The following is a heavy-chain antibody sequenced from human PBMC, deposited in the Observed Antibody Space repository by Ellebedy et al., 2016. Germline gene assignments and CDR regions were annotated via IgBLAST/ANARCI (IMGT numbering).Heavy chain of an antibody. D-gene: IGHD1-14*01. J-gene: IGHJ6*02. CDR3: AKERGRTLYYGMDV. CDR2: ISGSGGST. V-gene: IGHV3-23*01. CDR1: GFTFSSYA. Sequence: GESLKISCAASGFTFSSYAMSWVRQAPGKGLEWVSGISGSGGSTYYADSVKGRFTISRDNSKNTMYLQMNSLRAEDTAVYYCAKERGRTLYYGMDVWGQGTTVTVSS.